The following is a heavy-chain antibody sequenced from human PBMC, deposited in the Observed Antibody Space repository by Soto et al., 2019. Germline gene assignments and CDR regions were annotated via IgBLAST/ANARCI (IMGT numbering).Heavy chain of an antibody. D-gene: IGHD5-12*01. Sequence: PSETLSLTCTVSGGSISSYYWSWIRQPPGKGLEWIGYIYYSGSSNYNPSLKSRVTIPVDTSKNQFPLKQSSVTAADTAVYYCGRDEEYRGCDFWGQGTLVTVSP. CDR1: GGSISSYY. CDR2: IYYSGSS. V-gene: IGHV4-59*01. CDR3: GRDEEYRGCDF. J-gene: IGHJ4*02.